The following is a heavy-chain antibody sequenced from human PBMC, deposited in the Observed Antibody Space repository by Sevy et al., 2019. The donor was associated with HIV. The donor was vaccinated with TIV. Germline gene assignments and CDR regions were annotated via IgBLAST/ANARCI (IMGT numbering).Heavy chain of an antibody. Sequence: SETLSLTCTVSGGSISSSSYYWGGIRQPPGKGREWIGSIFYSGSTYYNPSLKSRVTISVDTSKNQFSLKLNSVTAADTAVYYCARHAHITMIVTWGQGSLVTVSS. V-gene: IGHV4-39*01. CDR1: GGSISSSSYY. D-gene: IGHD3-22*01. CDR2: IFYSGST. CDR3: ARHAHITMIVT. J-gene: IGHJ5*02.